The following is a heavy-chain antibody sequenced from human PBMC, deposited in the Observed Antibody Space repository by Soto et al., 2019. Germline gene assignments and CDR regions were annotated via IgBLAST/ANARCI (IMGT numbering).Heavy chain of an antibody. CDR2: ISYGGGTT. V-gene: IGHV3-23*01. J-gene: IGHJ4*02. Sequence: GGSLRLSCAASEFTFSNYAMSWVRQAPGKGLEWVSAISYGGGTTYYADSVKGRFTISRDNSKNTLYLQMNSLRAEDTAVYYCAKDVPDIVVVPGAVTGIGYFDYWGQGTLVTVSS. CDR1: EFTFSNYA. D-gene: IGHD2-2*01. CDR3: AKDVPDIVVVPGAVTGIGYFDY.